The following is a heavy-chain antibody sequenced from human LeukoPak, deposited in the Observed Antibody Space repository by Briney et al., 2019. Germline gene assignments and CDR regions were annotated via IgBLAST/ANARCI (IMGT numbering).Heavy chain of an antibody. CDR3: APYYDILTGYPY. CDR1: GFTFSSYE. V-gene: IGHV3-48*03. CDR2: ISSSGSTI. J-gene: IGHJ4*02. D-gene: IGHD3-9*01. Sequence: QAGGSLRLSCAASGFTFSSYEMNWVRQAPGKGLEWVSYISSSGSTIYYADSVKGRFTIPRDNAKNSLYLQMNSLRAEDTAVYYCAPYYDILTGYPYWGQGTLVTVSS.